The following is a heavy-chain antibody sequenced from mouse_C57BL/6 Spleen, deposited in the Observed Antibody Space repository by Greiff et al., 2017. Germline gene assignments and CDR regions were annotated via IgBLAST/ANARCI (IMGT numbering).Heavy chain of an antibody. CDR3: AWNSTVVARYWDLDV. Sequence: VQLVESGPGLVAPSQSLSITCTVSGFSLTSYAISWVRQPPGKGLEWLGVIWTGGGTNYNSAPKSRLSISKDNSKGQVFLKMNSLHTSDTARYYCAWNSTVVARYWDLDVWGTGTTVTVSS. CDR2: IWTGGGT. D-gene: IGHD1-1*01. CDR1: GFSLTSYA. J-gene: IGHJ1*03. V-gene: IGHV2-9-1*01.